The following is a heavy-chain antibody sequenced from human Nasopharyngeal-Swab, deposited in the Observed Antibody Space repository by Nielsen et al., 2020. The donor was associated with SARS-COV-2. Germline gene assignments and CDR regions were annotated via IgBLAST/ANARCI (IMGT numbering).Heavy chain of an antibody. J-gene: IGHJ4*02. CDR2: ISGSGGST. CDR1: GFTFSSYA. V-gene: IGHV3-23*01. Sequence: GESLKISCAASGFTFSSYAMSWVRQAPGKGLEWVSAISGSGGSTYYADSVKGRFTISRDNSKNTLYLQMNSLRAEDTAVYYCAKDSSWYSSTDYWGQGTLVTVSS. D-gene: IGHD6-13*01. CDR3: AKDSSWYSSTDY.